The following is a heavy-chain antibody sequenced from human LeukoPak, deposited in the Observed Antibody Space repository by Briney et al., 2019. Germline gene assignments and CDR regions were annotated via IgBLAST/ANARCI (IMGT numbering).Heavy chain of an antibody. V-gene: IGHV3-21*01. Sequence: PGGSLRLSCTTSKFNFNSYGMTWVRQAPGKGLEWVSTISSSSSNIYYADSVKGRFTISRDNAKNSLYLQMNSLRDEDTAVYYCARPPVYSHAFDIWGQGTMVTVSS. J-gene: IGHJ3*02. CDR3: ARPPVYSHAFDI. D-gene: IGHD2-21*01. CDR1: KFNFNSYG. CDR2: ISSSSSNI.